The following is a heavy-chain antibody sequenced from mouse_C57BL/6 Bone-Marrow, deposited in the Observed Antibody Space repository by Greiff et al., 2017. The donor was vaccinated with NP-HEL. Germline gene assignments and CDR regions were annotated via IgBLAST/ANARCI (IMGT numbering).Heavy chain of an antibody. CDR1: GYTFTSYW. Sequence: QVQLKQSGAELVKPGASVKLSCKASGYTFTSYWMHWVKQRPGQGLEWIGMIHPNSGSTNYNEKFKSKATLTVDKSSSTAYMQLSSLTSEDSAVYYCARSEITTVFDYWGQGTTLTVSS. J-gene: IGHJ2*01. CDR3: ARSEITTVFDY. CDR2: IHPNSGST. D-gene: IGHD1-1*01. V-gene: IGHV1-64*01.